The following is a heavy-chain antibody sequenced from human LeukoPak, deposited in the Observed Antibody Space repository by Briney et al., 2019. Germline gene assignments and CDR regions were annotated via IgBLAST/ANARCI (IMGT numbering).Heavy chain of an antibody. CDR2: INHSGST. D-gene: IGHD3-22*01. Sequence: SETLSLTCAVYGGSFSGYYWSWIRQPPGKGLEWIGEINHSGSTNYNPSLKSRVTISVDTSKNQFSLKLSSVTAADTAVYYCARSYYYDSSGYLPRYLEKRFDYWGQGTLVTVSS. CDR3: ARSYYYDSSGYLPRYLEKRFDY. CDR1: GGSFSGYY. J-gene: IGHJ4*02. V-gene: IGHV4-34*01.